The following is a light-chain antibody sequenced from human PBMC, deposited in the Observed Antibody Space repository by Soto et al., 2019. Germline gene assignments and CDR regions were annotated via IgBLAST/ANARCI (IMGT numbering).Light chain of an antibody. CDR3: QQYHSTTRT. J-gene: IGKJ4*01. Sequence: DIVMTQSPDSLAVSLGERATINCKSTQSVLYSSNNKNYLAWYQQKAGQPPKLLISWASTRESGVPDRFSGSGSGTDFTLTISSLQAEDVAVYYCQQYHSTTRTFGGGTKVGSK. V-gene: IGKV4-1*01. CDR1: QSVLYSSNNKNY. CDR2: WAS.